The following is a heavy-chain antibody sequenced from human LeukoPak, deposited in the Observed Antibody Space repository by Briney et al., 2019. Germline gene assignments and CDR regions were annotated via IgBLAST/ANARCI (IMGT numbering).Heavy chain of an antibody. J-gene: IGHJ4*02. CDR2: ISTFTGNT. CDR3: ARDPGQYDSSGYYYHFDY. CDR1: GNIFSSYG. V-gene: IGHV1-18*01. Sequence: AASVKVSCKSSGNIFSSYGITWVRQAPGQGLEWMGWISTFTGNTKYAQKFQSRLTMTADTSTSTVYLELRSLGSDDTAVYYCARDPGQYDSSGYYYHFDYWGQGTLVTVSS. D-gene: IGHD3-22*01.